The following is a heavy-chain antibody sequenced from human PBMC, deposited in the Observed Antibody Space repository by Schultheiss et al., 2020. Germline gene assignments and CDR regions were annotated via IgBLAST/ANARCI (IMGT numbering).Heavy chain of an antibody. V-gene: IGHV4-39*01. CDR3: ARQPSQPNDDFWSTLGGDQHKWFDP. Sequence: SETLSLTCTVSGGSISSSSYYWGWIRQPPGKGLEWIGSIYYSGSTYYNPSLKSRVTISVDTSKNQFSLKLSSVTAADPAVYYCARQPSQPNDDFWSTLGGDQHKWFDPWGRGSLVTVDS. CDR2: IYYSGST. J-gene: IGHJ5*02. D-gene: IGHD3-3*01. CDR1: GGSISSSSYY.